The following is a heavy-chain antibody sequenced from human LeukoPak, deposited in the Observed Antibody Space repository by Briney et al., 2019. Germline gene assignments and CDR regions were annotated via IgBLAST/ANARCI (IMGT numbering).Heavy chain of an antibody. Sequence: TSSETLSLTCTVSGGSISSYYWSWIRQPAGKGLEWIGRIYTSGSTNYNPSLKSRVTMSVDTSKNQFSLQLNSVTPEDTAVYYCARDGPPMDLNWFDPWGQGTLVTVSS. J-gene: IGHJ5*02. CDR3: ARDGPPMDLNWFDP. CDR1: GGSISSYY. D-gene: IGHD3-10*01. CDR2: IYTSGST. V-gene: IGHV4-4*07.